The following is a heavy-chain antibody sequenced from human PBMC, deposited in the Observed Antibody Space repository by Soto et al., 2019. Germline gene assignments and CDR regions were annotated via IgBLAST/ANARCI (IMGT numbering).Heavy chain of an antibody. CDR2: INPNSGGT. CDR1: GYTFTGYY. D-gene: IGHD3-10*01. Sequence: ASVKVSCKASGYTFTGYYMHWVRQAPGQGLERMGWINPNSGGTNYAQKFQGWVTMTRDTSISTAYMELSRLRSDDTAVYYCARDGGGSGSYYGYYYYGMDVWGQGTTVTVSS. J-gene: IGHJ6*02. V-gene: IGHV1-2*04. CDR3: ARDGGGSGSYYGYYYYGMDV.